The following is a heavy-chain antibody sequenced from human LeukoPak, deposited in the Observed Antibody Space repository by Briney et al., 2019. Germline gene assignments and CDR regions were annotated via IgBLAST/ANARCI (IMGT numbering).Heavy chain of an antibody. D-gene: IGHD2-15*01. CDR3: AKQLGYCSDGSCYSPY. V-gene: IGHV3-23*01. CDR1: GFTFSSSA. CDR2: ISNNGGYT. J-gene: IGHJ4*02. Sequence: SGGSLRLSCAASGFTFSSSAMSWVRQAPGKGLEWVSAISNNGGYTYYADSVQGRFTISRDNSKSTLCLQMNSLRAEDTAVYYCAKQLGYCSDGSCYSPYWGQGTLVIVSS.